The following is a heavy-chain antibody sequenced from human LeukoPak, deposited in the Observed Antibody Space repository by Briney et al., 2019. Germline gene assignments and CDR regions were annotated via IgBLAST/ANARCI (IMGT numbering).Heavy chain of an antibody. CDR3: TRVDYYYGSGSYWPFDY. D-gene: IGHD3-10*01. CDR1: GFTFGDYA. Sequence: GGSLRLSCKASGFTFGDYALTWVRQGPGKGLEWVGFIRSKAYGGATEYAASVKGRFTISRDDSKSIAYLRMNSLKTDDTAVYYCTRVDYYYGSGSYWPFDYWGQGTLVTVSS. CDR2: IRSKAYGGAT. J-gene: IGHJ4*02. V-gene: IGHV3-49*04.